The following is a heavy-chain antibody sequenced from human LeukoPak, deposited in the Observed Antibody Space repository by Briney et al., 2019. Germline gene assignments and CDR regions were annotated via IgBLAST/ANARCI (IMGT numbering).Heavy chain of an antibody. J-gene: IGHJ4*02. V-gene: IGHV3-21*01. CDR2: ISTSSIYI. Sequence: PGGSLRLSCAASGFTFSSYSMNWVRQAPGKGLEWVSSISTSSIYIYYADSVKGRFTISRDNAKNSLYLQMNSLRAEDTAVYYCARDLTPMAAADVSFWGQGTLVTVSS. D-gene: IGHD6-13*01. CDR1: GFTFSSYS. CDR3: ARDLTPMAAADVSF.